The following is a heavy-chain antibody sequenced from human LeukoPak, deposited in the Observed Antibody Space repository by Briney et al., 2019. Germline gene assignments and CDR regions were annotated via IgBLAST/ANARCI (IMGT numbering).Heavy chain of an antibody. Sequence: PGGSLRLSCAASGFTFCTYWMNWVRQAPGKGLEWVSYISSSGSTIYYADSVKGRFTISRDNAKNSLYLQMNSLRAEDTAVYYCAELGITMIGGVWGKGTTVTISS. J-gene: IGHJ6*04. CDR2: ISSSGSTI. CDR3: AELGITMIGGV. V-gene: IGHV3-48*03. D-gene: IGHD3-10*02. CDR1: GFTFCTYW.